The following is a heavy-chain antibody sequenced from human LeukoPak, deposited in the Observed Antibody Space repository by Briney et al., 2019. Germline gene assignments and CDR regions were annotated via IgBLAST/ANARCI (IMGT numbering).Heavy chain of an antibody. CDR2: IYPGDSDI. V-gene: IGHV5-51*01. CDR3: ARHLGGDRTSGYYNY. D-gene: IGHD3-3*01. CDR1: GYSFTYYF. Sequence: GESLKISCKASGYSFTYYFIAWVRQMPGKGLEWMGIIYPGDSDIKYSPSFQGQVTISADKSTNTAYLQWSSLEASDTAMYYCARHLGGDRTSGYYNYWGQGTLVTVSS. J-gene: IGHJ4*02.